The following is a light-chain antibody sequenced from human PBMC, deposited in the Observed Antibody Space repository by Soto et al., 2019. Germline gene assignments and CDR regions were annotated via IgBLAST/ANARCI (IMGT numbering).Light chain of an antibody. V-gene: IGKV3-11*01. CDR1: QSISSY. J-gene: IGKJ5*01. Sequence: EIVLTQSPATLSLSAGERATISCRASQSISSYLAWYQQKPGQAPRLLIYDASNRATGIPARFSGSGSGTDSTLTISSLEPEDFAVYYCQQRSNWPPRITFGRGTRLEIK. CDR2: DAS. CDR3: QQRSNWPPRIT.